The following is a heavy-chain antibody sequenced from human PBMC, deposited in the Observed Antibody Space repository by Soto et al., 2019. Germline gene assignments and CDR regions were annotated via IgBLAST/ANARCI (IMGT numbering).Heavy chain of an antibody. D-gene: IGHD2-15*01. CDR1: GGSLSSSSC. CDR2: IFYSGST. Sequence: SLTMRLTCAVAGGSLSSSSCWSSIRQPPGKALEWLGEIFYSGSTKYNPSLNSRVTISADQSKNHLSLRLSSVTAADTAVYYCVHHGGDLYSHDFWGQGILVTVS. V-gene: IGHV4-4*02. CDR3: VHHGGDLYSHDF. J-gene: IGHJ3*01.